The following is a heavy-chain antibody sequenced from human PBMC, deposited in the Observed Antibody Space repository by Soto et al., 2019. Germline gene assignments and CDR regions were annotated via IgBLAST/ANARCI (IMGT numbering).Heavy chain of an antibody. J-gene: IGHJ6*02. V-gene: IGHV3-66*03. Sequence: HPGGSLRLSCAASGFTVSSNYMSWVRQAPGKGLEWVSVIYSCGSTYYADSVKGRFTISRDNSKNTLYLQMNSLRAEDTAVYYCARDPAPLYCSSTSCYFNNCYYYGMDVWGQGTTVTVSS. D-gene: IGHD2-2*01. CDR1: GFTVSSNY. CDR3: ARDPAPLYCSSTSCYFNNCYYYGMDV. CDR2: IYSCGST.